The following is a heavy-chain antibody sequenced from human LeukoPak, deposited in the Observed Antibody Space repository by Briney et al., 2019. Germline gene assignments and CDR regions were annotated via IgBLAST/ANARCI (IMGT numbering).Heavy chain of an antibody. CDR1: GFTFDDYG. J-gene: IGHJ1*01. D-gene: IGHD3-10*01. CDR2: INWNGGST. CDR3: ARDYYYGSGSYSTFQH. Sequence: GGSLRLSCAASGFTFDDYGMSWVRQAPGKGLEWVSGINWNGGSTGYADSVKGRFTISRDNAKNSLHLQMNSLRAEDTALYYCARDYYYGSGSYSTFQHWGQGTLVTVSS. V-gene: IGHV3-20*04.